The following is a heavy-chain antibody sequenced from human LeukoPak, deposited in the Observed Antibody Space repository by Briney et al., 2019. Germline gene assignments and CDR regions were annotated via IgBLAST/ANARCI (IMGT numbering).Heavy chain of an antibody. CDR3: SAANGFDF. J-gene: IGHJ4*02. D-gene: IGHD6-25*01. Sequence: GRSLRLSCAASGFTFSTYAMHWVRQAPGKGLEWVAIISHDGIDKYYADSVKGRFTISRDNSKNTMYPQMNSLRAEDTAVYFCSAANGFDFWGQGTLVTVSS. CDR1: GFTFSTYA. V-gene: IGHV3-30*03. CDR2: ISHDGIDK.